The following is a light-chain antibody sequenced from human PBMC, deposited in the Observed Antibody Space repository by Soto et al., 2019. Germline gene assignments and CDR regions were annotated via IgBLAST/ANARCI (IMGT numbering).Light chain of an antibody. CDR2: GAS. CDR1: QTVKNDY. J-gene: IGKJ4*01. CDR3: QQYGSSPLT. V-gene: IGKV3-20*01. Sequence: ETVLTQSPGTLSLSPGEGATLSCRASQTVKNDYLAWYQQRRGLPPRLLIFGASGRATGIPDRFSGSGSGTDFTLTITRLEPEDFAVYYCQQYGSSPLTFGRGTKVETK.